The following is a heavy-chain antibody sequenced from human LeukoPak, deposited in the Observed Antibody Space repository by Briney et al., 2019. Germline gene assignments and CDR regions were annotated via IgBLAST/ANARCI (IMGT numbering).Heavy chain of an antibody. Sequence: PGRSLRLSCEVSGFPFSSHAMSWVRQAPGRGLEWVSGISISADMTYYADSVQGRFIISRDNSKNTVYLQMDSLRVEDTAVYYCANEEVPNDYWGQGTLVTVSS. CDR3: ANEEVPNDY. CDR1: GFPFSSHA. D-gene: IGHD4/OR15-4a*01. CDR2: ISISADMT. J-gene: IGHJ4*02. V-gene: IGHV3-23*01.